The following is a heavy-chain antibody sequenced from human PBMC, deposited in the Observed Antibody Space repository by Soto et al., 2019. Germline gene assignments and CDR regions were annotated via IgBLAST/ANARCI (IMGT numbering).Heavy chain of an antibody. D-gene: IGHD3-3*01. CDR3: ARGAYDFWSGPSTFPINYFDY. CDR2: INPSGGST. Sequence: ASVKVSCKASGYTFTSYYMHWVRQAPGQGLEWMGIINPSGGSTSYAQKFQGRVTMTRDTSTSTVYMELSSLRSEDTAVCYCARGAYDFWSGPSTFPINYFDYWGQGTLVTVSS. J-gene: IGHJ4*02. V-gene: IGHV1-46*03. CDR1: GYTFTSYY.